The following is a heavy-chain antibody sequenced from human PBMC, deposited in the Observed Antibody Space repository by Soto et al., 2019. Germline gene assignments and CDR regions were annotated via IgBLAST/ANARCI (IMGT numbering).Heavy chain of an antibody. CDR2: ISAYDDNT. CDR3: ARGGYYDSSGSRNYHYYGMNV. J-gene: IGHJ6*02. CDR1: GYTFTKYA. D-gene: IGHD3-22*01. V-gene: IGHV1-18*01. Sequence: ASVKVSCKASGYTFTKYAMHWVRQAPGQGLEWLGWISAYDDNTKYAQTLQGRVSMSTDTSTNTAYMELRSLRSDDTAMYYCARGGYYDSSGSRNYHYYGMNVWGQGTTVTVSS.